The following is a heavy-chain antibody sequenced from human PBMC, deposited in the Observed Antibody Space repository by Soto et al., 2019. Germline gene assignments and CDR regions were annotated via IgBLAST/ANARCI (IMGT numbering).Heavy chain of an antibody. J-gene: IGHJ4*02. Sequence: SDTLSLTGTVSGGSIGSYVCNWVRQPAWKGLEWIGRMYDGGVANYNPSLKSRVTMSLDRSKNQFSLRLTSVTAADTAVYYCASPWPLDDWLQRTLV. D-gene: IGHD5-12*01. V-gene: IGHV4-4*07. CDR2: MYDGGVA. CDR3: ASPWPLDD. CDR1: GGSIGSYV.